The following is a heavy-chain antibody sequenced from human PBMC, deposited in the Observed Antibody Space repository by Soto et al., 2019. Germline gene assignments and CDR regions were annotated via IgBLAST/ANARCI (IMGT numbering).Heavy chain of an antibody. CDR3: ARGGIGGTFDY. D-gene: IGHD2-15*01. Sequence: GASVKVSCKASGDTFSSYAISWVRQAPGQGLEWVGGIIPIFGTANYAQKFQGRVTITADESTSTAYMELSSLRSEDTAVYYCARGGIGGTFDYWGQGTLVTGSS. J-gene: IGHJ4*02. CDR2: IIPIFGTA. CDR1: GDTFSSYA. V-gene: IGHV1-69*13.